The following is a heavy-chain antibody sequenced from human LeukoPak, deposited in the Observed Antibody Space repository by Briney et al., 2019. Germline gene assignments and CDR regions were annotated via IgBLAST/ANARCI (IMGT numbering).Heavy chain of an antibody. Sequence: SETLSLTCTVSGGSISSRPYYWGWVRQPPGKGLEWIGTISCSGTTYYSPSLKSRVTISVDTSKNQFSLKLSSVTAADTAVYYCARAGGKRITIFGVVLGPPRTGQGFDPWGQGTLVTVSS. CDR3: ARAGGKRITIFGVVLGPPRTGQGFDP. CDR2: ISCSGTT. D-gene: IGHD3-3*01. CDR1: GGSISSRPYY. J-gene: IGHJ5*02. V-gene: IGHV4-39*07.